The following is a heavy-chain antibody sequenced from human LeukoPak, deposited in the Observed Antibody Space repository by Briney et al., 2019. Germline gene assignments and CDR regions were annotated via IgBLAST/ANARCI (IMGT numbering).Heavy chain of an antibody. CDR3: ARDDTAMVYYYYGMDV. CDR2: ISSSGRTI. D-gene: IGHD5-18*01. Sequence: GWSLRLSCASSGFTFSRYEMNWVRQAPAKGLEWVSYISSSGRTIYYADSVKGRFTISRHKAKNSLYLPMNNLRAEDTAGYYCARDDTAMVYYYYGMDVWGQGTTVTVSS. V-gene: IGHV3-48*03. CDR1: GFTFSRYE. J-gene: IGHJ6*02.